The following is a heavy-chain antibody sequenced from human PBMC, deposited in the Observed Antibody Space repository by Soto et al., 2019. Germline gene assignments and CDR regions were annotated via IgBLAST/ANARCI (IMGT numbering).Heavy chain of an antibody. V-gene: IGHV1-69*01. J-gene: IGHJ6*02. CDR3: ARKVTLTGDSYGMDV. Sequence: QVQLVQSGAELRKPGSSVKVSCKASGGTFSDSTINWVRQAPGQRLEWMGGIIPIFDTANYAEKFQGRVTITADESTGTSFMDVSGLRSEDTVVYYCARKVTLTGDSYGMDVGGQCTMGTVSS. CDR2: IIPIFDTA. D-gene: IGHD2-8*01. CDR1: GGTFSDST.